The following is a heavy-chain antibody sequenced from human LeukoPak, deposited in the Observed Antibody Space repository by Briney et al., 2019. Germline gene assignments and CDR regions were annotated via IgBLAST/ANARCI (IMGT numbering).Heavy chain of an antibody. Sequence: PSETLSLTCAVYGGSFSGYYWSWIRQPPGKGLEWIGEINHSGRTNYNPSLKSRVTISVDTSKNQFSLKLPSVTAADTAVYYCARHAPSTVTTWWDYWGQGTLVTVSS. CDR3: ARHAPSTVTTWWDY. CDR1: GGSFSGYY. V-gene: IGHV4-34*01. D-gene: IGHD4-17*01. CDR2: INHSGRT. J-gene: IGHJ4*02.